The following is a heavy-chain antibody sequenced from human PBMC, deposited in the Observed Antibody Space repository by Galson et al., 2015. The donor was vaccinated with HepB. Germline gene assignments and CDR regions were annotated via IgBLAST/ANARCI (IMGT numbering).Heavy chain of an antibody. CDR1: GGTFSSYA. CDR2: IIPIFGTA. D-gene: IGHD3-3*01. J-gene: IGHJ6*02. Sequence: SVKVSCKASGGTFSSYAISWVRQAPGQGLEWMGGIIPIFGTANYAQKFQGRVTITADESTSTAYMELSSLRSEDTAVYYCARDRTHYDFWSGRDYYYYGMDVWGQGTTVTVSS. CDR3: ARDRTHYDFWSGRDYYYYGMDV. V-gene: IGHV1-69*13.